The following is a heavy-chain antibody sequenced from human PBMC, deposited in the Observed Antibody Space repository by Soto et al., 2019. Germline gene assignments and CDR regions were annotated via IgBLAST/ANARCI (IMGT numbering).Heavy chain of an antibody. D-gene: IGHD7-27*01. Sequence: SETLSLTCAVSGASFGTYYWSWIRQPPGKGLEWIGSIYYSGSTYYNPSLKSRVTISVDTSKNQFSLKLSSVTAADTAVYYCARRWGYSFDYWGQGTLVTVSS. J-gene: IGHJ4*02. CDR1: GASFGTYY. V-gene: IGHV4-39*01. CDR3: ARRWGYSFDY. CDR2: IYYSGST.